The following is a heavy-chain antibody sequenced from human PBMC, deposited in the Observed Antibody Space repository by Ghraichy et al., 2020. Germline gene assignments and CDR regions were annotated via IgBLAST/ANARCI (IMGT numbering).Heavy chain of an antibody. CDR3: ARLKVRGVIDNDAFDI. J-gene: IGHJ3*02. CDR2: IDPSDSYT. Sequence: GESLNISCKGSGYSFTSYWISWVRQMPGKGLEWMGRIDPSDSYTNYSPSFQGHVTISADKSISTAYLQWSSLKASDTAMYYCARLKVRGVIDNDAFDIWGQGTMVTVSS. D-gene: IGHD3-10*01. CDR1: GYSFTSYW. V-gene: IGHV5-10-1*01.